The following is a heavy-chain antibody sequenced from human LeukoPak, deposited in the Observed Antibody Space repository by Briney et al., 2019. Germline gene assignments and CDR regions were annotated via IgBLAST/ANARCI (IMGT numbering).Heavy chain of an antibody. CDR1: GFTFSGYW. D-gene: IGHD1-26*01. Sequence: GGSLRLSCAASGFTFSGYWMSWVRQAPGKGLEWVSNIKQDGSEKYYADSVKGRFTISRDNAKNSLYLQMNSLRAEDTAVYYCARDWVPAGATTSFDYWGQGTLVTVSS. V-gene: IGHV3-7*01. CDR2: IKQDGSEK. J-gene: IGHJ4*02. CDR3: ARDWVPAGATTSFDY.